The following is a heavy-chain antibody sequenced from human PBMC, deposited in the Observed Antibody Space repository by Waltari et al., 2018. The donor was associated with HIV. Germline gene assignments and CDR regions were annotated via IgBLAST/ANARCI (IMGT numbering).Heavy chain of an antibody. D-gene: IGHD4-17*01. CDR2: ISGSGGST. V-gene: IGHV3-23*01. J-gene: IGHJ4*02. CDR3: AKEPPYDSGDRYYFDY. CDR1: A. Sequence: AMSWVRQAPGKGLGWVSVISGSGGSTDYADSVKGWFSIPSDNSKNTLFLQMNSLRAEDTAVDYCAKEPPYDSGDRYYFDYWGQGALVTVSS.